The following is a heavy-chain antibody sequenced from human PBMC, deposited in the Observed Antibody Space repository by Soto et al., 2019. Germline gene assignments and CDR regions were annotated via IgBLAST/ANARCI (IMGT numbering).Heavy chain of an antibody. V-gene: IGHV5-51*01. CDR1: GYSFTSYW. CDR2: IYPGDSDT. Sequence: GESLKISCKGSGYSFTSYWIGWVRQMPGKGLEWMGIIYPGDSDTRYSPSFQGQVTISADKSISTAYLQWSSLKASDTAMYYCARGPPYPNYDYVWGSVGWFDPWGQGTLVTVSS. CDR3: ARGPPYPNYDYVWGSVGWFDP. D-gene: IGHD3-16*01. J-gene: IGHJ5*02.